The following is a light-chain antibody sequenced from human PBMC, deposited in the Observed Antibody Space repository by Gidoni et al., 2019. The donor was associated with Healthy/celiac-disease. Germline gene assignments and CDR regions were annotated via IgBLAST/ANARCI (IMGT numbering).Light chain of an antibody. CDR2: EVS. J-gene: IGLJ1*01. Sequence: QSALTQPASVSGSPGQSITISCPGTSSDVGGYNYVSWYQQHPGKAPKLMIYEVSNRPSGVPDRFSGSKSGNTASLTISGLQAEDEADYYCSSYTSSSPRVFGTGTKVTVL. CDR3: SSYTSSSPRV. V-gene: IGLV2-14*01. CDR1: SSDVGGYNY.